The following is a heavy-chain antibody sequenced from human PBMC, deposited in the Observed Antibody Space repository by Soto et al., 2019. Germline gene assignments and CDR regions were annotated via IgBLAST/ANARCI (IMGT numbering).Heavy chain of an antibody. CDR2: IYYSGST. V-gene: IGHV4-59*08. CDR3: ARHSGSGHPATNWFDP. Sequence: QVQLQESGPGLVKPSETLSLTCTVSGGSISSYYWSWIRQPPGKGLEWIGYIYYSGSTNYNPSLKSRVPLSVDTSKNQFSRKLSSVTAADTAVYYCARHSGSGHPATNWFDPWGQGTLVTVSS. D-gene: IGHD3-10*01. J-gene: IGHJ5*02. CDR1: GGSISSYY.